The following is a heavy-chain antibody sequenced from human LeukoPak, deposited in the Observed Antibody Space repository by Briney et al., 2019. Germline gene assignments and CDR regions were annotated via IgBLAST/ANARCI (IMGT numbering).Heavy chain of an antibody. CDR1: GGSINSYC. V-gene: IGHV4-4*07. D-gene: IGHD3-10*01. Sequence: SETLSLTCTVSGGSINSYCWSWLRQPAGKGLEWIGRLYTSGSTNYNPSLKSRVTMSVDTSKNQFSLKLSSVTAADTAVYYCTREPRDSYGSANYGFDYWGQGTLVTVSS. J-gene: IGHJ4*02. CDR3: TREPRDSYGSANYGFDY. CDR2: LYTSGST.